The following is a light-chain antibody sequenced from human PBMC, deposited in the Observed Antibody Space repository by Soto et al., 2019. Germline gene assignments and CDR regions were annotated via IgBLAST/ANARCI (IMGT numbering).Light chain of an antibody. CDR1: QGISSF. CDR3: QQLNSFPIP. Sequence: IQLTQSPSSLSASVGDRVTITCRASQGISSFLAWYQQKPGKAPKLLIYGASTLQSGVPSRFSGSGSGTDFTHTIGNLQPEDFATYYCQQLNSFPIPFGPGTKVDIK. J-gene: IGKJ3*01. V-gene: IGKV1-9*01. CDR2: GAS.